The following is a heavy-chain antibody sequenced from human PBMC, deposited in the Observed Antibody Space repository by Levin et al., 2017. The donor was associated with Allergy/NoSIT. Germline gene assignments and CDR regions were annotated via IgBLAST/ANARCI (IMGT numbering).Heavy chain of an antibody. V-gene: IGHV4-34*01. CDR1: GGSFNNYY. J-gene: IGHJ5*02. D-gene: IGHD2-2*01. Sequence: KAGGSLRLSCAVNGGSFNNYYWSWIRQPPGKGLEWIGEIYPSGSSNYNPPLKSRVTMSIDASKNQFSLELTSVTAADTAIYYCARQSGYCTSTSCRFYWFDPWGQGTQVTVAS. CDR2: IYPSGSS. CDR3: ARQSGYCTSTSCRFYWFDP.